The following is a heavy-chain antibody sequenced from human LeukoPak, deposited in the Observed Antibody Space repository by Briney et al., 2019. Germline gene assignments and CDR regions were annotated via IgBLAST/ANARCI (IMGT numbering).Heavy chain of an antibody. CDR2: ISSSSSYI. Sequence: GGSLRLSCAASGFTFSSYSMNWVRQAPGKGLEWVSSISSSSSYIYYADSVKGRFTISRDNAKNSLYLQMNSLRAEDTAVYYCARDSYCEILTGYTRDAFDIWGQGTMVTVSS. CDR1: GFTFSSYS. J-gene: IGHJ3*02. V-gene: IGHV3-21*01. CDR3: ARDSYCEILTGYTRDAFDI. D-gene: IGHD3-9*01.